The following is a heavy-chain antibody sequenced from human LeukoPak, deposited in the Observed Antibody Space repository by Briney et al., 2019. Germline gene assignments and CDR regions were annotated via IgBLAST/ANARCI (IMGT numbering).Heavy chain of an antibody. V-gene: IGHV1-3*01. CDR1: GYTFTSYA. Sequence: ASVKVSCRASGYTFTSYAMHWVRQAPGQRLEWMGWINAGNGNTKYSQKFQGRVTITRDTSASTAYMELSSLRSEDTAVYYCATPGDGQQLVPAYWGQGTLVTVSS. D-gene: IGHD6-13*01. CDR2: INAGNGNT. CDR3: ATPGDGQQLVPAY. J-gene: IGHJ4*02.